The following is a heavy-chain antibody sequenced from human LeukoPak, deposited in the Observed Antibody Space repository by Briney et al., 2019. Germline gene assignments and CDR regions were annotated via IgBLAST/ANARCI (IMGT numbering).Heavy chain of an antibody. J-gene: IGHJ4*02. V-gene: IGHV4-34*01. D-gene: IGHD3-10*01. CDR1: GGSFSGYY. Sequence: SETLSLTCAVYGGSFSGYYWSWIRQPPGEGLEWIGEINHSGSTNYNPSLKSRVTISVDTSKNQFSLKLSSVTAADTAVYYCARGASLLWFGEFANFDYWGQGTLVTVSS. CDR3: ARGASLLWFGEFANFDY. CDR2: INHSGST.